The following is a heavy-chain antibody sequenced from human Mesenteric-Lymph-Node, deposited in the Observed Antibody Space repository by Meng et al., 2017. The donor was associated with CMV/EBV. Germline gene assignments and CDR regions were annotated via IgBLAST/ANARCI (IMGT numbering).Heavy chain of an antibody. CDR1: GFTFSSYS. D-gene: IGHD2-2*01. CDR2: ISSSSSYM. Sequence: GESLKISCAASGFTFSSYSMNWVRQAPGKGLEWVSSISSSSSYMYYADSVKGRFTISRDNAKNSLYLQMNSLRAEDTAVYYCASLVVPAHRRYYYYGMDVWGQGTTVTVSS. CDR3: ASLVVPAHRRYYYYGMDV. J-gene: IGHJ6*02. V-gene: IGHV3-21*01.